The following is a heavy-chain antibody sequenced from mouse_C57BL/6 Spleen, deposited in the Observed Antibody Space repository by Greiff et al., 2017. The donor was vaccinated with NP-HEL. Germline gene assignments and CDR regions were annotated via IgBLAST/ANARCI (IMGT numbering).Heavy chain of an antibody. V-gene: IGHV1-82*01. CDR3: ASQMVTFDY. J-gene: IGHJ2*01. D-gene: IGHD2-3*01. CDR2: IYPGDGDT. Sequence: VQLQQSGPELVKPGASVKISCKASGYAFSSSWMNWVKQRPGKGLVWIGRIYPGDGDTNYNGKFKGKATLTADKSSSTAYMQLSSLTSEDSAVYFCASQMVTFDYWGQGTTLTVSS. CDR1: GYAFSSSW.